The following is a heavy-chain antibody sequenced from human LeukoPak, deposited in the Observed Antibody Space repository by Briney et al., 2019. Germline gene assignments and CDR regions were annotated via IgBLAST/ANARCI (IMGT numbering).Heavy chain of an antibody. D-gene: IGHD3-9*01. J-gene: IGHJ6*04. CDR2: IYPGDSDT. CDR1: GYSFTSYW. Sequence: GESLKISCKGSGYSFTSYWIGWVRQMPGKGLEWMGIIYPGDSDTRYSPSFQGQVTISADKSISTAYLQWSSLKASDTAMYYCARQGSHYDILTGYLSPKLDVWGKGTTVTVSS. CDR3: ARQGSHYDILTGYLSPKLDV. V-gene: IGHV5-51*01.